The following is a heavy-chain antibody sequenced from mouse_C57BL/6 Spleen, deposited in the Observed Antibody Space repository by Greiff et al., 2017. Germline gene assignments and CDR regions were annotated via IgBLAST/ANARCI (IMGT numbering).Heavy chain of an antibody. CDR2: ISDGGSYT. CDR1: GFTFSSYA. CDR3: ARERAYGYDADFDY. D-gene: IGHD2-2*01. J-gene: IGHJ2*01. V-gene: IGHV5-4*01. Sequence: EVQLVESGGGLVKPGGSLKLSCAASGFTFSSYAMSWVRQTPEKRLEWVATISDGGSYTYYPDNVKGRFTISRDNAKNNLYLQMSHLKSEDTAMYYCARERAYGYDADFDYWGQGTTLTVSS.